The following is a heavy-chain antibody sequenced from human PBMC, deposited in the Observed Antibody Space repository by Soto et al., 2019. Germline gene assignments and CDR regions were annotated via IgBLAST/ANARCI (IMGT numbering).Heavy chain of an antibody. D-gene: IGHD3-16*01. J-gene: IGHJ6*02. Sequence: PWGSLRLSCAASGFTFSSYLMSWVRQAPGKGLEWLSYINSGSNSIFYSDSVKGRFTISRDNAKNSLSLEMNSLRDEDTAVYYCAREPPLGAYTMDVWGQGATVTVS. CDR1: GFTFSSYL. V-gene: IGHV3-48*02. CDR3: AREPPLGAYTMDV. CDR2: INSGSNSI.